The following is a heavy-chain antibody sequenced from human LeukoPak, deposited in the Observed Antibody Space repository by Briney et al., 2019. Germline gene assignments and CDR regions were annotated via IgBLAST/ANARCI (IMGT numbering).Heavy chain of an antibody. J-gene: IGHJ4*02. Sequence: GGSLRLSCAASGFGFSTYGMHWVRQAPGKGLEWVAYIRYDGGYKHYADSVEGRFTISRDNSKNTLYLHMNSLRAEDTAVYYCAKVAPGYCSNTSCYMDCWGQGTLVTVS. V-gene: IGHV3-30*02. CDR2: IRYDGGYK. CDR1: GFGFSTYG. CDR3: AKVAPGYCSNTSCYMDC. D-gene: IGHD2-2*02.